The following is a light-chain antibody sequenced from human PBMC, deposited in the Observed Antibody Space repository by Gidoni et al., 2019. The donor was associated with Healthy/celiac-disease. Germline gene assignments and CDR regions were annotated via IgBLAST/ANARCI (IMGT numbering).Light chain of an antibody. Sequence: DIQMTQSPSSLSAFVGDRVTIACRASQSISTHLNWYQQKPGKAPKLLIYAASSLQRGVPSRFSGSGSGTDFILTISSLQPEDFATYYCQQSYSTPWTFGQGTKVEIK. V-gene: IGKV1-39*01. CDR3: QQSYSTPWT. CDR1: QSISTH. CDR2: AAS. J-gene: IGKJ1*01.